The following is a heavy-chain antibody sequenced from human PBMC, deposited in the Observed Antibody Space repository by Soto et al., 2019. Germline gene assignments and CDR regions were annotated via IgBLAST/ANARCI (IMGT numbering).Heavy chain of an antibody. CDR2: ISYDGSNK. V-gene: IGHV3-30-3*01. CDR1: GFTFSSYA. D-gene: IGHD1-26*01. Sequence: GGSLRLSCAASGFTFSSYAMHWVRQAPGKGLEWVAVISYDGSNKYYADSVKGRFTISRDNSKNTLYLQMNSLRAEDTAVYYCAREEIPGEYFDYWGQGTLVTVSS. CDR3: AREEIPGEYFDY. J-gene: IGHJ4*02.